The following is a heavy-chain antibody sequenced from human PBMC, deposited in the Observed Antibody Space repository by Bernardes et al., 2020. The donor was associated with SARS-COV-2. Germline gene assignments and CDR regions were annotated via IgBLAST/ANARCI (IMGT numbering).Heavy chain of an antibody. J-gene: IGHJ4*02. D-gene: IGHD1-7*01. CDR3: VAGNYRNFDY. V-gene: IGHV4-39*02. CDR2: IYYSGST. Sequence: SETLSLTCIVSGGSISSSNYYWGWIRQPPGKGLEWIGGIYYSGSTYDNPSLKSRVTISVDASKNHFSLKVSSVTAADTAVYFCVAGNYRNFDYWGQGILVTVSS. CDR1: GGSISSSNYY.